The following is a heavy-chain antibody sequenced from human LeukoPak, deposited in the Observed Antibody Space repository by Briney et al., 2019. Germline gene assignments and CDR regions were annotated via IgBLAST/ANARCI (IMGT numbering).Heavy chain of an antibody. CDR2: ISGSGGST. J-gene: IGHJ6*03. CDR3: ARIDYYYGSGSYWPPSYYYYYMDV. V-gene: IGHV3-23*01. CDR1: GFTFTSYA. D-gene: IGHD3-10*01. Sequence: GGSLRLSCAASGFTFTSYAMSWVRQAPGKGLEWVSAISGSGGSTYYADSVKGRFTISSDNSKNTLYLQMNSLRAEDTAVYYCARIDYYYGSGSYWPPSYYYYYMDVWGKGTTVTISS.